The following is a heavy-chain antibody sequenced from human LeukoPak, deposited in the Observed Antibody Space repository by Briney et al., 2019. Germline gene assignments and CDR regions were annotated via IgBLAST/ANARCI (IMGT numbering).Heavy chain of an antibody. D-gene: IGHD2-15*01. CDR3: ARRYCSGGSCYSGADY. J-gene: IGHJ4*02. CDR2: ISDRGAGT. V-gene: IGHV3-23*01. CDR1: GFTFSSHA. Sequence: PGGSLRLSCAASGFTFSSHAMSWVRQAPGKGLEWVAAISDRGAGTHYAEFVKGRFTISRDNSKNTLYLQMNSLRAEDTAVYYCARRYCSGGSCYSGADYWDQGTLVTVSS.